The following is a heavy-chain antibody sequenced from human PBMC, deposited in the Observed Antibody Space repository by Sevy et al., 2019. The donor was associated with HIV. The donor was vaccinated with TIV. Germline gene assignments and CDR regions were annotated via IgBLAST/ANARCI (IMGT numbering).Heavy chain of an antibody. V-gene: IGHV3-53*01. D-gene: IGHD3-3*01. Sequence: GGSLRLSCAASGFTVSSNYMSWVRQAPGKGLEWVSVIYSGGSTYYADSVKGRFTISRDNSKNTLYLQMNSLRAEDTAVYYCARDRQGYYDFWSGPRGMDVWGQGTTVTVSS. CDR1: GFTVSSNY. CDR2: IYSGGST. CDR3: ARDRQGYYDFWSGPRGMDV. J-gene: IGHJ6*02.